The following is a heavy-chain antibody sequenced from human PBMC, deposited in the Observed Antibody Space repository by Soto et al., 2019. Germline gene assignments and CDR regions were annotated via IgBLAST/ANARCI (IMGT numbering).Heavy chain of an antibody. CDR2: INPATGAA. D-gene: IGHD3-3*01. Sequence: QLHLVQSGAVVKKPGASVTVSCSASGYPVTAYYMLWVRQAPGRGLEWMGGINPATGAAKYTQTSQGRVTMTRDTSTSTVFMELSGLTSEDTAVFYCARGGGVGVAGSAAFDMWGQGTLVTVSS. CDR1: GYPVTAYY. CDR3: ARGGGVGVAGSAAFDM. V-gene: IGHV1-2*02. J-gene: IGHJ3*02.